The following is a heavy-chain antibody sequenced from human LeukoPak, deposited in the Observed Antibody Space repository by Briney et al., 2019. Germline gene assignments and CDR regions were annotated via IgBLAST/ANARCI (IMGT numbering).Heavy chain of an antibody. CDR1: GFTFGDYA. Sequence: GRSLRLSCAASGFTFGDYAMHWVRQAPGKGLEWVSAISFNGGDLGYADSVKGRFTISRDNAENSLYLQMTSLRPEDTALYYCARGRLTPGSYCNLDHWGQGALVTVSS. V-gene: IGHV3-9*01. CDR2: ISFNGGDL. D-gene: IGHD3-10*01. J-gene: IGHJ1*01. CDR3: ARGRLTPGSYCNLDH.